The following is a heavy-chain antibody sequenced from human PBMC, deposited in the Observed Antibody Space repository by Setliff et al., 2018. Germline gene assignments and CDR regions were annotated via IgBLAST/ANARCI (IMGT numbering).Heavy chain of an antibody. J-gene: IGHJ4*02. D-gene: IGHD5-18*01. V-gene: IGHV1-18*01. Sequence: ASVKVSCKTSGYNFITFGISWVRQAPGQGLEWMGWISPYNEKTNYAEKFQGRVTMTTDTSTTTVYMEVASLRSDDTAVYYCARARLTGGGGYSYGQGNPLNYWGQGTLVTVSS. CDR1: GYNFITFG. CDR2: ISPYNEKT. CDR3: ARARLTGGGGYSYGQGNPLNY.